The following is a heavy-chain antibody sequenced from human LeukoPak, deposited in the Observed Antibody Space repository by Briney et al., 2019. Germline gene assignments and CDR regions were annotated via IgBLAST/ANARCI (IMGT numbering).Heavy chain of an antibody. CDR2: INHSGST. V-gene: IGHV4-34*01. D-gene: IGHD3-3*01. J-gene: IGHJ4*02. CDR3: ARARRAGYDFWSGYLFVFDY. Sequence: SETLSLTCAVYGGSFSGYYWSWIRQPPGKGLEWIGEINHSGSTNYNPSLKSRDTISVDTSKNQFSLKLSSVTAADTAVYYCARARRAGYDFWSGYLFVFDYWGQGTLVTVSS. CDR1: GGSFSGYY.